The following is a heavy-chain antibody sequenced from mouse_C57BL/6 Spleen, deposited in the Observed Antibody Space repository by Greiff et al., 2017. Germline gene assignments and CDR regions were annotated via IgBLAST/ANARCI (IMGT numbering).Heavy chain of an antibody. CDR2: IDPENGDT. CDR1: GFTINDYY. J-gene: IGHJ3*01. D-gene: IGHD2-1*01. Sequence: EVQLQQSGAELVRPGASVKLSCTASGFTINDYYMHWVKQRPEQGLEWIGWIDPENGDTEYASKFQGKATITADTSSNTAYLQLSSLTSEDSAVYYWTTGGNCGLGYWGQGTRVT. CDR3: TTGGNCGLGY. V-gene: IGHV14-4*01.